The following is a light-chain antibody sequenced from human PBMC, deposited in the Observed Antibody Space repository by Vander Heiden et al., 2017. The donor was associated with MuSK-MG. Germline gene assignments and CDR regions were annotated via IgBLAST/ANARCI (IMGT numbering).Light chain of an antibody. Sequence: AIQMTQSPSSLSASVGDRVTITCRASQGIRNDLGWYQQKPGKAPKLLIYAASSLESGVPSRFSGSGSGIDFTLTISSLQPEDFATYYCRQDDNSPRTFGQGTKVEVK. CDR3: RQDDNSPRT. CDR1: QGIRND. V-gene: IGKV1-6*01. CDR2: AAS. J-gene: IGKJ1*01.